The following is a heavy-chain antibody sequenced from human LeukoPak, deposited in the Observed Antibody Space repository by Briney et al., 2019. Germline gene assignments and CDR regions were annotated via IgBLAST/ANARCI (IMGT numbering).Heavy chain of an antibody. CDR3: ARGGSSTSPTQGGGDY. CDR2: INSDGSST. J-gene: IGHJ4*02. Sequence: PGGSLRLSCAASGFTFSSYAMSWVRQAPGKGLVWVSRINSDGSSTSYADSVKGRFTISRDNAKNTLYLQMNSLRAEDTAVYYCARGGSSTSPTQGGGDYWGQGTLVTVSS. D-gene: IGHD2-2*01. V-gene: IGHV3-74*01. CDR1: GFTFSSYA.